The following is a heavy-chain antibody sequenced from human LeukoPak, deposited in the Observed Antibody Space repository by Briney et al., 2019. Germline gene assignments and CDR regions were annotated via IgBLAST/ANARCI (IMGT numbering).Heavy chain of an antibody. Sequence: PGGSLSLSCAASGLTVRHKYMRWVRQVAAKGREWVAVIYSSGNTYHADTVRARFTITRDNSKNTVSSHMNSPRAEATATDYYARGLPEWFGALDYCGRG. J-gene: IGHJ4*02. CDR1: GLTVRHKY. D-gene: IGHD3-10*01. V-gene: IGHV3-66*01. CDR3: ARGLPEWFGALDY. CDR2: IYSSGNT.